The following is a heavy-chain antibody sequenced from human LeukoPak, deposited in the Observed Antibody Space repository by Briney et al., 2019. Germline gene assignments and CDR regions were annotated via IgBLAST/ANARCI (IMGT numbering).Heavy chain of an antibody. V-gene: IGHV4-39*01. CDR3: ARHDVAAAGRGY. D-gene: IGHD6-13*01. CDR2: IYYSGST. CDR1: GGSISSSSYY. Sequence: SETLSLTCTVSGGSISSSSYYWGWIRQPPGKGLEWIGSIYYSGSTYYNPSLKSRVTISVDTSKNQFSLKLSSVTAADTAVYYCARHDVAAAGRGYWGQGTLATVSS. J-gene: IGHJ4*02.